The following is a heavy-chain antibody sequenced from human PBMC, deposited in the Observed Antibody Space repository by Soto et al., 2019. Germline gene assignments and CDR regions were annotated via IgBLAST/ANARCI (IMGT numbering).Heavy chain of an antibody. D-gene: IGHD3-10*01. CDR3: ARSLRITMVRGVSLDY. CDR2: ISYDGSNK. Sequence: QVQLVESGGGVVQPGRSLRLSCAASGFTFSSYGMHWVRQAPGKGLEWVAVISYDGSNKYYADSVKGRFTISRDNSKNTLYLQMNSLRAEDTAVYYCARSLRITMVRGVSLDYWGQGTLVTVSS. J-gene: IGHJ4*02. V-gene: IGHV3-30*03. CDR1: GFTFSSYG.